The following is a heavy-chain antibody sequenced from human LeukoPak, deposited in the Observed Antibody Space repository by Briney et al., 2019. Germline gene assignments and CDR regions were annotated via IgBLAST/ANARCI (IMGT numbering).Heavy chain of an antibody. CDR1: GFTFSSYG. J-gene: IGHJ4*02. V-gene: IGHV3-30*18. CDR2: ISYDGSNK. D-gene: IGHD3-22*01. Sequence: GGSLRLSCAAPGFTFSSYGMHWVRQAPGKGLEWVAVISYDGSNKYYADSVKGRFTISRDNSKNTLYLQMNSLRAEDTAVYYCAKERHAYYDSSGLFDYWGQGTLVTVSS. CDR3: AKERHAYYDSSGLFDY.